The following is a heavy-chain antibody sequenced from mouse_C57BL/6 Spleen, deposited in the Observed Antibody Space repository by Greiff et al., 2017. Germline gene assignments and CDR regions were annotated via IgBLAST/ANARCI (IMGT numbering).Heavy chain of an antibody. CDR1: GYAFSSSW. Sequence: VQLQESGPELVKPGASVKISCKASGYAFSSSWMNWVKQRPGKGLEWIGRIYPGDGATNYNGKFKGKATLTADKSSSTAYMQLSSLTSEDSAVYFCARSGWEYYFDYWGQGTTLTVSS. CDR2: IYPGDGAT. CDR3: ARSGWEYYFDY. D-gene: IGHD3-1*01. V-gene: IGHV1-82*01. J-gene: IGHJ2*01.